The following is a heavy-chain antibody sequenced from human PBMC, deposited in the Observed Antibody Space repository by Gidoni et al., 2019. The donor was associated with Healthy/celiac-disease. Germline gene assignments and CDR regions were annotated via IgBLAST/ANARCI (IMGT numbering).Heavy chain of an antibody. CDR1: GLTVRSNY. D-gene: IGHD1-1*01. V-gene: IGHV3-53*01. J-gene: IGHJ4*02. CDR2: IYSGGST. CDR3: ARGGLPTHPEPYYFDY. Sequence: EVQLVESGGGLIQPGGSLRLSCAASGLTVRSNYMSWVRQAPVKGLEWVSFIYSGGSTYYADSVKGRFTIPRDNSNNTLYLQMNSLRAEDTAVYYCARGGLPTHPEPYYFDYWGQGTLVTVSS.